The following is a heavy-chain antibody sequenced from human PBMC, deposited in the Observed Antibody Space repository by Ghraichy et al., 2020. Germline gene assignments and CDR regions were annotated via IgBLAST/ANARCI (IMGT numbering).Heavy chain of an antibody. CDR1: GFTFKNYA. V-gene: IGHV3-23*01. CDR3: AKDAQEYNDYGWYFDL. J-gene: IGHJ2*01. D-gene: IGHD4-17*01. Sequence: GGSLRLSCEASGFTFKNYAMGWVRQAPEKGLEWVSAISGGGGGAYYADSVKGRFTISRDNSKNNLYLQINSLRPDDTAIYFCAKDAQEYNDYGWYFDLWGRGT. CDR2: ISGGGGGA.